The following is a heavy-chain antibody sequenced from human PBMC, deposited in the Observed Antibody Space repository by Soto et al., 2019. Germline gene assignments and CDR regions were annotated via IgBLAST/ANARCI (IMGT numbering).Heavy chain of an antibody. V-gene: IGHV1-46*03. D-gene: IGHD1-26*01. J-gene: IGHJ4*02. CDR2: ISPSIGTT. Sequence: ASVKVSCKASGYTFIRYGITWVRQAPGQGLEWMGIISPSIGTTTYAQKFQGRVTMTSDTSTSSVYMEVSSLRSEDTAVYYCISTLGARFDYWGQGTLVTVSS. CDR1: GYTFIRYG. CDR3: ISTLGARFDY.